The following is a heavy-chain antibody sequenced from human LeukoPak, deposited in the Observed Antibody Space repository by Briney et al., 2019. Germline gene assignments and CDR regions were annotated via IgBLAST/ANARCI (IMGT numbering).Heavy chain of an antibody. CDR3: ARGIKAWGTRGSYFDY. CDR2: IYYSGST. V-gene: IGHV4-59*01. Sequence: PSETLSLTCTVSGGSISSYYWSWIRQPPGKGLEWIGYIYYSGSTNYNPSLKSRVTISVDTPKNQFSLKLSSVTAADTAVYYCARGIKAWGTRGSYFDYWGQGTLVTVSS. CDR1: GGSISSYY. D-gene: IGHD3-16*01. J-gene: IGHJ4*02.